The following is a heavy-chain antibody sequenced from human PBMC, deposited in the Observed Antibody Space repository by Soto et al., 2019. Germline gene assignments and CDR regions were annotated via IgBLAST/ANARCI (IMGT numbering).Heavy chain of an antibody. CDR2: ISAHNGNT. Sequence: QVHLVQSGAEVKKPGASVKVSCKASGYTFTSYGITWVRQAPGQGLEWMGWISAHNGNTDYAQKLQGRVIVTRDTSPSTAYMEMRSLRSDDRAVYYCARGWYGDYWGQGALVTVSP. J-gene: IGHJ4*02. CDR3: ARGWYGDY. D-gene: IGHD2-15*01. CDR1: GYTFTSYG. V-gene: IGHV1-18*01.